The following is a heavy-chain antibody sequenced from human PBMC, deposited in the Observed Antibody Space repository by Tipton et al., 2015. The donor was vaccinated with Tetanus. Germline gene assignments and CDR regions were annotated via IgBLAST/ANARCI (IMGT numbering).Heavy chain of an antibody. CDR1: GYNLTNYW. CDR3: ARHFGEMLYAPFRFDP. J-gene: IGHJ5*02. V-gene: IGHV5-51*01. CDR2: INPADSET. Sequence: QLVQSGAEVKKPGESLKISCQGSGYNLTNYWIGWVRQVPGKGLEWMGIINPADSETTYGPSFQGQVTISADKSTATAYLQWGSLKASDTAIYYCARHFGEMLYAPFRFDPWGQGTLVTVSS. D-gene: IGHD3-3*01.